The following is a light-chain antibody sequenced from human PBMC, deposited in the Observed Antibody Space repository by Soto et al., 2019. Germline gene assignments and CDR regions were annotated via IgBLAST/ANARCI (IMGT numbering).Light chain of an antibody. CDR1: QSVSSNH. CDR3: QQYGSSRQT. V-gene: IGKV3-20*01. Sequence: EIVLTQSPGTLSLSPGERATLSCRASQSVSSNHLAWYQQKPGQAPRLLMYAASSRATGIPDRFSSSGSGTDFTLTISRLEPEDFAVYYCQQYGSSRQTFGRGTKVEI. J-gene: IGKJ1*01. CDR2: AAS.